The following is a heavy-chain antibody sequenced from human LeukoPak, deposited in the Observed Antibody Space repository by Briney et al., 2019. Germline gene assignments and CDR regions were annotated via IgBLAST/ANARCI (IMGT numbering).Heavy chain of an antibody. CDR1: GFTFSSYS. J-gene: IGHJ4*02. D-gene: IGHD3-3*01. V-gene: IGHV3-7*01. CDR2: IKQDGSEK. CDR3: ARAPEYYDFWSSYYGAQYYFDY. Sequence: PGGSLRLSCAASGFTFSSYSMSWVRQAPGKGLEWVANIKQDGSEKYYVDSVKGRFTISRDNAKNSLYLQMNSLRAEDTAVYYCARAPEYYDFWSSYYGAQYYFDYWGQGTLVTVSS.